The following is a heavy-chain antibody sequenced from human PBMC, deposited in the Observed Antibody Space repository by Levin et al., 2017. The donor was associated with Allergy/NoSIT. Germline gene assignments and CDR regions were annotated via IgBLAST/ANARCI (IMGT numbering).Heavy chain of an antibody. J-gene: IGHJ3*01. D-gene: IGHD1-26*01. CDR2: ISDTSVFS. V-gene: IGHV3-23*01. CDR3: AMRPHGTAGNTGTHYDF. Sequence: GGSLRLSCAASGFTFSNYAMTWVRQGPGKGLDWVSAISDTSVFSYYADSVKGRFTISRDNSKNTLFLQMNNLRGDDTAVYYCAMRPHGTAGNTGTHYDFWGQGTMVTVSS. CDR1: GFTFSNYA.